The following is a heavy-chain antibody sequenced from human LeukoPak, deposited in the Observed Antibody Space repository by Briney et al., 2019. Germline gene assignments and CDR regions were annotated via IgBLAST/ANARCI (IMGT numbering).Heavy chain of an antibody. CDR3: ATLKGIQLWLGFAY. D-gene: IGHD5-18*01. CDR1: GGSISISSYY. V-gene: IGHV4-39*01. J-gene: IGHJ4*02. Sequence: PSETLSLTCTVSGGSISISSYYWGWIRQPPGKGLEWIGSIYYSGSTYYNPSLKSRVTISVDTSKNRFSLKLSSVTAADTAVFYCATLKGIQLWLGFAYWGQGTLVTVSS. CDR2: IYYSGST.